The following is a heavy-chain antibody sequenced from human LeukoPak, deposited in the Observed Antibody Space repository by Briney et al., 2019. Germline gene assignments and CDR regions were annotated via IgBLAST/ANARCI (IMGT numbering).Heavy chain of an antibody. CDR3: ARGAARPPITTFGVAPSYYYYMDV. V-gene: IGHV4-61*02. D-gene: IGHD3-3*01. J-gene: IGHJ6*03. CDR1: GGSISSGSYY. CDR2: VYTSGST. Sequence: SETLSLTCTVSGGSISSGSYYWSWIRQPAGKGLEWIGRVYTSGSTNYNPSLKSRVTISVDTSKNQFSLKLSSVTAADTAVYYCARGAARPPITTFGVAPSYYYYMDVWGKGTTVTVSS.